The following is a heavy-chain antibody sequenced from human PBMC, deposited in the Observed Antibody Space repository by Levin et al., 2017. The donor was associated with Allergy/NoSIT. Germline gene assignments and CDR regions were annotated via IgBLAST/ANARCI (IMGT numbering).Heavy chain of an antibody. V-gene: IGHV4-39*01. CDR3: ARLRPTGSSGRGYFDY. CDR2: IYCSGGT. J-gene: IGHJ4*02. CDR1: GGSLSSSSYC. Sequence: SETLSLTCTVSGGSLSSSSYCWGWVRQPPGQGLEYIGTIYCSGGTYYNPSFNSRVTISVDTSKNHFSLKLTSVTAAATALYYCARLRPTGSSGRGYFDYWGQGTLVTVSS. D-gene: IGHD1-1*01.